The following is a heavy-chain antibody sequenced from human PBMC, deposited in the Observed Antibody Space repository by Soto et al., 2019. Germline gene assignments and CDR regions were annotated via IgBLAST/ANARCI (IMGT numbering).Heavy chain of an antibody. CDR1: GGSVTSGSYY. J-gene: IGHJ4*02. D-gene: IGHD6-19*01. CDR2: IYYSGST. CDR3: ARDQGIAVAVFEY. V-gene: IGHV4-61*01. Sequence: PSETLSLTCIVSGGSVTSGSYYWSWIRQPPGKGLEWIGYIYYSGSTNYNPSLKSRVTISVDTSKNQISLNLSSVTAADTAVYYCARDQGIAVAVFEYWGQGTLVTVSS.